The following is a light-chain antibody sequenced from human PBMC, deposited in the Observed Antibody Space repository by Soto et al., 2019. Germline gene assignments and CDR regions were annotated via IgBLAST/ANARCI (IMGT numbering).Light chain of an antibody. V-gene: IGLV4-69*01. J-gene: IGLJ3*02. CDR1: SGHSSYA. Sequence: QPVLTQSPSASASLGASVKLTCTLSSGHSSYAIAWHQQQPEKGPRYLTKLNSDGSHSKGDGIPDRFSGSSSGAERYLTISSLQSEDEADYYCQTWGTGGVFGGGTKLTVL. CDR3: QTWGTGGV. CDR2: LNSDGSH.